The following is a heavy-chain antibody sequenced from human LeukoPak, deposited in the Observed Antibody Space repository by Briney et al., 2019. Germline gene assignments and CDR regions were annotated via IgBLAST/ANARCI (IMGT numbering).Heavy chain of an antibody. V-gene: IGHV3-23*01. CDR2: FSGGGDST. J-gene: IGHJ4*02. Sequence: GGSLRLSCAASGFTVSSNYMSWVRRAPGKGLEWVSGFSGGGDSTDYADSVKGRFTISRDISKNTLYLQMNSLTAEDTALYYCAKGRLVPAALFDYWGQGTLVTVSS. D-gene: IGHD2-2*01. CDR1: GFTVSSNY. CDR3: AKGRLVPAALFDY.